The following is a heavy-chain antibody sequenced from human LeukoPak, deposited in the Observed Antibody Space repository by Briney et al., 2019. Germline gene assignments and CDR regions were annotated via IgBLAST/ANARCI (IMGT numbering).Heavy chain of an antibody. CDR2: ISAYNGNT. J-gene: IGHJ5*02. Sequence: ASVKVSCKASGYTFTSYGISWVRQAPGQGLEWMGWISAYNGNTNYAQKLQGRVTMTTDTSTSTAYMELRSLRSDDTAVYYCARIMDPGIAAAGTNNRFDPWGQGTLVTVSS. V-gene: IGHV1-18*01. CDR1: GYTFTSYG. CDR3: ARIMDPGIAAAGTNNRFDP. D-gene: IGHD6-13*01.